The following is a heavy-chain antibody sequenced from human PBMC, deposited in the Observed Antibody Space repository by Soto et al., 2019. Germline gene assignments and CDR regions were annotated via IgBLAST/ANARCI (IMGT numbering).Heavy chain of an antibody. V-gene: IGHV4-30-2*01. D-gene: IGHD2-15*01. CDR2: IYHSGST. CDR1: GGSISSGGYS. CDR3: ARGQVVAAQH. Sequence: QLQLQESGSVLVKPSQTLSLTCAVSGGSISSGGYSWSWIRQPPGKGLEWIGYIYHSGSTYYNPSLKSRGTISVDRSKNQFSLKLSSVTAADTAVYYCARGQVVAAQHWGQGTLVTVSS. J-gene: IGHJ4*02.